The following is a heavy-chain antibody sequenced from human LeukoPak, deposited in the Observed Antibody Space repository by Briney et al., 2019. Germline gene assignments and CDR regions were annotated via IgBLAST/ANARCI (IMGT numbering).Heavy chain of an antibody. Sequence: PGGSLRLSCAASGFTLDDYAMHWVRHAPGKGVEWVSLISWDGGSTYYADSVKGRFNISRYNSKNSLYLQMNSLRAEDTALYYCAKSSLRYYDFWSGDYYFDYWGQGTLVTVSS. D-gene: IGHD3-3*01. V-gene: IGHV3-43D*04. J-gene: IGHJ4*02. CDR3: AKSSLRYYDFWSGDYYFDY. CDR2: ISWDGGST. CDR1: GFTLDDYA.